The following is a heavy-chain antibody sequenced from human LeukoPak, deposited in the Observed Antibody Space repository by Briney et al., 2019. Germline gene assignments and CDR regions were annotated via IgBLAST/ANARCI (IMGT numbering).Heavy chain of an antibody. CDR1: GYSISSGYY. CDR3: AREPPSQKWWVVPAAKFDY. V-gene: IGHV4-38-2*02. D-gene: IGHD2-2*01. J-gene: IGHJ4*02. CDR2: IYHSGST. Sequence: SETLSLTCTVSGYSISSGYYWGWIRQPPGKGLEWIGSIYHSGSTYYNPSLKSRVTISVDTSKNQFSLKLSSVTAADTAVYYCAREPPSQKWWVVPAAKFDYWGQGTLVTVSS.